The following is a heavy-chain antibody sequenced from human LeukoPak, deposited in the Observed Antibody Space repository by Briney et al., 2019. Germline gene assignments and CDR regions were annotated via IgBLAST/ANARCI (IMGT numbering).Heavy chain of an antibody. CDR3: ARTLEAAADFDY. CDR2: IKQDGSEK. CDR1: GFTFSRYW. J-gene: IGHJ4*02. V-gene: IGHV3-7*03. Sequence: GGSLRLSCAASGFTFSRYWMSWVRRAPGKGLEWVGNIKQDGSEKYYVDSVKVRFTISRDNAKNSLYLQMNSLRAEDTAVYYCARTLEAAADFDYWGQGTLVTVSS. D-gene: IGHD6-13*01.